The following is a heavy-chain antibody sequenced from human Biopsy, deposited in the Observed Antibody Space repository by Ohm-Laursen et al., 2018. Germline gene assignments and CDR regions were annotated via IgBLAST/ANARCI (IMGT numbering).Heavy chain of an antibody. Sequence: SDTLSLTCTVSGGSISGHFWSWVRQPAGKGLEWIGRIYSNGNTNYNPSLKSRVNMSVDTSKNHFSLNLTSVTAADTAVYYCARDEGLLRAFDIWGQGTLGTVSS. CDR3: ARDEGLLRAFDI. J-gene: IGHJ3*02. V-gene: IGHV4-4*07. D-gene: IGHD1-26*01. CDR1: GGSISGHF. CDR2: IYSNGNT.